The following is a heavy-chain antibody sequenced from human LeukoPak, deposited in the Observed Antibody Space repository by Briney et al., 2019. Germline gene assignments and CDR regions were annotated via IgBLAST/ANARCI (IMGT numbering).Heavy chain of an antibody. Sequence: QPGGSLRLSCAASGFTFSSYWMSWVRQAPGKGLEWVANIRQDGSEKYYVDSVKGRFTISRDNAKNSLYLQMNSLRAEDTAVYYCARDEVLNYYYYYYMGVWGKGTTVTVSS. V-gene: IGHV3-7*01. CDR2: IRQDGSEK. CDR3: ARDEVLNYYYYYYMGV. J-gene: IGHJ6*03. CDR1: GFTFSSYW. D-gene: IGHD5/OR15-5a*01.